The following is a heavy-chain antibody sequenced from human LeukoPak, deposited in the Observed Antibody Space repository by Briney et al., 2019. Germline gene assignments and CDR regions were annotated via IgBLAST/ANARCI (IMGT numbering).Heavy chain of an antibody. CDR3: VRVGSITARRNWFDP. CDR1: GYTLTELS. V-gene: IGHV1-2*02. J-gene: IGHJ5*02. Sequence: ASVKVSCKVSGYTLTELSMHWVRQAPGQGLGWMGWINPNSGATNYAHKLQGRVTMTRDTSISTAYMDLSSLRFDDTAVYYCVRVGSITARRNWFDPWGQGTLVTVSS. CDR2: INPNSGAT. D-gene: IGHD6-6*01.